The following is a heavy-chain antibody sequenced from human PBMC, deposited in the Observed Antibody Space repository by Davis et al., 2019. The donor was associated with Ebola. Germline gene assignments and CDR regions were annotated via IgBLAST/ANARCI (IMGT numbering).Heavy chain of an antibody. CDR3: AKVHLVRLRLGHFDY. D-gene: IGHD5-12*01. J-gene: IGHJ4*02. V-gene: IGHV3-23*01. CDR1: GFTFSDYY. CDR2: ISGSGGST. Sequence: GESLKISCAASGFTFSDYYMNWIRQAPGKGLEWVSAISGSGGSTYYADSVKGRFTISRDNSKKTLYLQMNSLRAEDTAVYYCAKVHLVRLRLGHFDYWGQGTLVTVSS.